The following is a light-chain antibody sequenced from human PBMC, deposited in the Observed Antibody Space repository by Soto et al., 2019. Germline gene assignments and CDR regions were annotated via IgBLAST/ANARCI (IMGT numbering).Light chain of an antibody. CDR3: SSYTSSSTLEVV. CDR1: SSDVGGYNY. J-gene: IGLJ2*01. CDR2: DVS. V-gene: IGLV2-14*01. Sequence: QSVLTQPASVSGSPGQSITISCTGTSSDVGGYNYVSWYQQHPGKAPKLMIYDVSNRPSGVSNRFSGSKSGNTASLTISGLQAEDEADYYGSSYTSSSTLEVVFGGGTKVTVL.